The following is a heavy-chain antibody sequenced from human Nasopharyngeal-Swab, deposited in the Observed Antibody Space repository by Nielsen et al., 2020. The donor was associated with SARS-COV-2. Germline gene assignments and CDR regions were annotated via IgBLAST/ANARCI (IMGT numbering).Heavy chain of an antibody. V-gene: IGHV4-59*12. D-gene: IGHD4-11*01. CDR3: ARDRYSNYYYYGMDV. Sequence: SETLSLTCTVSGGSISSYYWSWIRQPPGKGLEWIGYIYYSGSTNYNPSLKSRVTISEDTSKNQFSLKLSSVTAADTATYYCARDRYSNYYYYGMDVWGQGTTVTVSS. J-gene: IGHJ6*02. CDR1: GGSISSYY. CDR2: IYYSGST.